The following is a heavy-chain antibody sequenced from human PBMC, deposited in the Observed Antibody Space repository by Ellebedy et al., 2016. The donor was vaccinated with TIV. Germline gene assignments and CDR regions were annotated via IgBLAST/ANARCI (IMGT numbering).Heavy chain of an antibody. CDR1: EFTFRSYW. V-gene: IGHV3-74*01. Sequence: GESLKISCAASEFTFRSYWIHWVRQTQGTGLVWVSRFSPDGRGTSYADSVKGRFTISRDNAKNTMYLQMNSLRAEDTAVYYCATGPYSYGWGYWGQGTLVTVSS. D-gene: IGHD5-18*01. CDR2: FSPDGRGT. CDR3: ATGPYSYGWGY. J-gene: IGHJ4*02.